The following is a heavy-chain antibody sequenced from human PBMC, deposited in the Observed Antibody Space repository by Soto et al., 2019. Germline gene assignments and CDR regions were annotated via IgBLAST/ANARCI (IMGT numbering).Heavy chain of an antibody. J-gene: IGHJ4*02. CDR2: IKEDGTEK. Sequence: EVQLVESGGGMVQPGGSLRLSCAVSGFTFTTYWMTWVRQAPGKGLEWVANIKEDGTEKNYLDSVGDRFSISRDNAKNSLFLQMNSLRAEDSAIYYCARAGSENEYWGQGTLVTVSS. CDR3: ARAGSENEY. D-gene: IGHD3-10*01. CDR1: GFTFTTYW. V-gene: IGHV3-7*05.